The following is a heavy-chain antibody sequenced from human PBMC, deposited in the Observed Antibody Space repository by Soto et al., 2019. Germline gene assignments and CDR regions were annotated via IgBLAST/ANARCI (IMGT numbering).Heavy chain of an antibody. CDR1: GFTFSSYA. CDR2: ISYDGSNK. J-gene: IGHJ6*02. CDR3: AKDLFGSCYPGCGMDV. D-gene: IGHD2-15*01. Sequence: GGSLRLSCAASGFTFSSYAMHWVRQAPGKGLEWVAVISYDGSNKYYADSVKGRFTISRDNSKNTLYLQMNSLRAEDTAVYYCAKDLFGSCYPGCGMDVWGQGTTVTVSS. V-gene: IGHV3-30-3*01.